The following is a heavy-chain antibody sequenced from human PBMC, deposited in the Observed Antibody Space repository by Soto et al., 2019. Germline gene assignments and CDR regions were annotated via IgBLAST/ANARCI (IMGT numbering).Heavy chain of an antibody. D-gene: IGHD1-7*01. V-gene: IGHV6-1*01. CDR3: ARDAAPTLNYPHGMDV. CDR2: TLYRSSKWYN. J-gene: IGHJ6*02. CDR1: GDSVSTNIAA. Sequence: QVQLQQSGPGLVKPSQTLSLTCAISGDSVSTNIAAWSWIRQSPSRGLEWLGRTLYRSSKWYNEYAVSVKSRMTINPDTSKNQSSLQLNSVTPEDTAVYYCARDAAPTLNYPHGMDVWGQGTAVTVSS.